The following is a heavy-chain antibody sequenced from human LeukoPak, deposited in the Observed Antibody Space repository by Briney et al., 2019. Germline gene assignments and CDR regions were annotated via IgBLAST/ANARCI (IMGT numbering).Heavy chain of an antibody. D-gene: IGHD3-10*01. CDR3: TRDGSGTMNY. CDR1: GFTFGSFW. CDR2: INQDGSEK. V-gene: IGHV3-7*04. J-gene: IGHJ4*02. Sequence: GGSLRLSCAGSGFTFGSFWMCWVRQAPGKGLEWVANINQDGSEKYYLESVNGRLTISKDNAKNSLYLQMSSLSAADTAVYFCTRDGSGTMNYWGQGTLLTVSS.